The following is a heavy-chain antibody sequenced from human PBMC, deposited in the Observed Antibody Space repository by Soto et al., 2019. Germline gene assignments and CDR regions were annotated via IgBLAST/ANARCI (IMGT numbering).Heavy chain of an antibody. D-gene: IGHD6-13*01. Sequence: PGESLKISCQGSGYSFTSYWIGWVRQMPGKGLEWMGIIYPGDSDTRYSPSFQGQVTISADKSISTAYLQWSSLKASDTAMYYCARLSIAAAGTAFPGPYFDYWGQGTLVTVSS. CDR2: IYPGDSDT. CDR3: ARLSIAAAGTAFPGPYFDY. V-gene: IGHV5-51*01. J-gene: IGHJ4*02. CDR1: GYSFTSYW.